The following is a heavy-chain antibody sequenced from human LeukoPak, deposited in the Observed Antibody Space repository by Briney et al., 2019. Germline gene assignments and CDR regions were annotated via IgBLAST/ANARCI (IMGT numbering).Heavy chain of an antibody. CDR2: IYTSGST. CDR1: GGSISSANYY. V-gene: IGHV4-61*02. J-gene: IGHJ5*02. CDR3: GRGGQQLANWFGP. D-gene: IGHD6-13*01. Sequence: PSETLSLTCTVSGGSISSANYYWNWIRQPAGKGLEWIGRIYTSGSTDYNASLKSRVTISLDTSRNQFSLKLSSVTAADTAVYYCGRGGQQLANWFGPWGQGTLVTVSS.